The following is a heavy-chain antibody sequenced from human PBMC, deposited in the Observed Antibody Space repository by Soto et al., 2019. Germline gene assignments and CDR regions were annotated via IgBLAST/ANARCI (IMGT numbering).Heavy chain of an antibody. D-gene: IGHD2-15*01. J-gene: IGHJ4*02. V-gene: IGHV1-69*02. CDR2: IIPILGIA. Sequence: ASVTVSCKASGGTFSSYTIVRVRQAPGQGLEWMGRIIPILGIANYAQKFQGRVTITADKSTSTAYMELSSLRSEDTAVYYCARGPGGPDGPGDYWGQGTLVTVSS. CDR1: GGTFSSYT. CDR3: ARGPGGPDGPGDY.